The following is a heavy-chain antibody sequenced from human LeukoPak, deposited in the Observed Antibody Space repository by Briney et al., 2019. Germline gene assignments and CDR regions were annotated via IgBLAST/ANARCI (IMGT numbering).Heavy chain of an antibody. CDR2: INHSGST. CDR1: GGSFSGYY. CDR3: ARGTTVTTVFDY. J-gene: IGHJ4*02. Sequence: PSETLPLTCAVYGGSFSGYYWSWIRQPPGKGLEWIGEINHSGSTNYNPSLKSRVTISVDTSKNQFSLKLSSVTAADTAVYYCARGTTVTTVFDYWGQGTLVTVSS. V-gene: IGHV4-34*01. D-gene: IGHD4-17*01.